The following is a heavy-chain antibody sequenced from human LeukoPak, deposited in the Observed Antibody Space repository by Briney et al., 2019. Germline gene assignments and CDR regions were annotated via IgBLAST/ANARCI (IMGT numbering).Heavy chain of an antibody. Sequence: PSETLSLTCTVSGDSVSSSPYYWGWIRQPPGRGLEWIGNTYSTSTLYNASLRSRVAITEDASKNQFSLRLSSATAADTATYYCARHSLNNYGHYYWGQGTLVTVSS. D-gene: IGHD4-17*01. CDR1: GDSVSSSPYY. V-gene: IGHV4-39*01. J-gene: IGHJ4*02. CDR3: ARHSLNNYGHYY. CDR2: TYSTST.